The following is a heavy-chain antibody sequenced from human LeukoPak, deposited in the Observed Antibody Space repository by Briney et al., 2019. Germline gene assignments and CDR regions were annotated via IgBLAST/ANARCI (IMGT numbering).Heavy chain of an antibody. V-gene: IGHV3-53*05. D-gene: IGHD1-14*01. Sequence: QAGGSLRLSCAASGFTVSSNDMSWVRQAPGKGLEWVSVIYSGGSTYYADSVKGRFTISRDNSKNTLYLQMNSLRAEDTAVYYCARHRYISTRDFEYWGQGTQVTVSS. CDR3: ARHRYISTRDFEY. J-gene: IGHJ4*02. CDR1: GFTVSSND. CDR2: IYSGGST.